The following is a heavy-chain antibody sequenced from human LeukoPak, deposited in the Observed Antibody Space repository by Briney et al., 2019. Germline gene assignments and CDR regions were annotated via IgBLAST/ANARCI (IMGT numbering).Heavy chain of an antibody. CDR1: GFTFSSYE. CDR3: ARVGMVRGVINY. Sequence: PGGSLRLSCAASGFTFSSYEMNWVRQAPGKGLEWVSYISSSGSTIYYADSVKGRFTISRDNAKNSLYLQMNSLRAEDTAVYYCARVGMVRGVINYWGQGTLVTVSS. D-gene: IGHD3-10*01. J-gene: IGHJ4*02. V-gene: IGHV3-48*03. CDR2: ISSSGSTI.